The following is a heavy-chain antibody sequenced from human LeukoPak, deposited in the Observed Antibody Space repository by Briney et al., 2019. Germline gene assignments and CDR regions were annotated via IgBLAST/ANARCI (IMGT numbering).Heavy chain of an antibody. D-gene: IGHD2-21*01. CDR1: GFTFSDYY. Sequence: GGSLRLSCAASGFTFSDYYMSWIRQAPGKGLEWVSYFSSSGSTIYYADSVKGRFTISRDNAKNSLYLQMNSLRAEDTAVYYGRGPHILGGFIKDGDYWGQETLVTVSS. V-gene: IGHV3-11*01. CDR3: RGPHILGGFIKDGDY. CDR2: FSSSGSTI. J-gene: IGHJ4*02.